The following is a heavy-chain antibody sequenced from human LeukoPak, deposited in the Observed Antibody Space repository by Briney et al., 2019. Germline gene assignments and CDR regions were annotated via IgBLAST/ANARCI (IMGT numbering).Heavy chain of an antibody. CDR1: GYIFTTNF. J-gene: IGHJ4*02. V-gene: IGHV1-2*02. CDR2: INPNSDGT. D-gene: IGHD6-19*01. CDR3: ARAGVDDSSGWYRDEIDY. Sequence: ASVKVSCKASGYIFTTNFIHWVRQAPGQGLEWMGWINPNSDGTNYAQKFQGRVTMTRDTSISTAYMELSRRRSDDTAVYYCARAGVDDSSGWYRDEIDYWGQGTLVTVSS.